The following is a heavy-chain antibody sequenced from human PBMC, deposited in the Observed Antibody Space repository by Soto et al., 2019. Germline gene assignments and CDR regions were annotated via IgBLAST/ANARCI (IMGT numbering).Heavy chain of an antibody. D-gene: IGHD6-6*01. V-gene: IGHV3-30*18. CDR2: ISYDGSNK. CDR3: AKDLEQLVYYFDY. Sequence: GESLRLSCAASGFTFSSYGMHWVRQAPGKGLEWVAVISYDGSNKYYADSVKGRFTISRDNSKNTLYLQMNSLRAEDTAVYYCAKDLEQLVYYFDYWGQGTLVTVSS. CDR1: GFTFSSYG. J-gene: IGHJ4*02.